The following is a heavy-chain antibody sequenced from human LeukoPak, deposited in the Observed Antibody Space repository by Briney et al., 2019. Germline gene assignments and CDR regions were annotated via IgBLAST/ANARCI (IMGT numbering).Heavy chain of an antibody. D-gene: IGHD6-13*01. CDR1: GGSFSSYY. CDR2: IYTSGST. CDR3: ARGGIAAADYHFDY. V-gene: IGHV4-4*07. J-gene: IGHJ4*02. Sequence: SETLKLTCKASGGSFSSYYWSWIRQPAGQGLEWIGRIYTSGSTNYNPSLKSRVTMSVDTSKNQFSLKLSSVTAADTAVYYCARGGIAAADYHFDYWGQGTLVTVSS.